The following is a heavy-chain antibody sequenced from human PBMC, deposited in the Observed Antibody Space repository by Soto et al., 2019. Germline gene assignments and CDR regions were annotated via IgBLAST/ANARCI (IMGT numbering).Heavy chain of an antibody. J-gene: IGHJ5*02. CDR2: IWYDGSNK. V-gene: IGHV3-33*01. Sequence: QVQLVESGGGVVQPGRSLRLSCAASGFTFSSYGMHWVRQAPGKGLEWVAVIWYDGSNKYYADSVKGRFTISRDNSKNTLYLQMNSLRAEDTAVYYCARSYCSGGSCYSSVYPWGQGTLVTVSS. CDR3: ARSYCSGGSCYSSVYP. D-gene: IGHD2-15*01. CDR1: GFTFSSYG.